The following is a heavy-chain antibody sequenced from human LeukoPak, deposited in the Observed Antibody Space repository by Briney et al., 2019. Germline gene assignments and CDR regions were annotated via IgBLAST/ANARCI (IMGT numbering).Heavy chain of an antibody. J-gene: IGHJ5*02. CDR2: IKQDGSEK. D-gene: IGHD2-2*01. CDR3: ARDCSSTRCFRGGFDP. V-gene: IGHV3-7*01. CDR1: GFTFSSYW. Sequence: GRSLRLSCAASGFTFSSYWMTWVRQAPGKGLEWVANIKQDGSEKYYMDSVKGRFTVSRDDAKNSLYLQMNSLRVEDTAVYYCARDCSSTRCFRGGFDPWGQGTLVIVSS.